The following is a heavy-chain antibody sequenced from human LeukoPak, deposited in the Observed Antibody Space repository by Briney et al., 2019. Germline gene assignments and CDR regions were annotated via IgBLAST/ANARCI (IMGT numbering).Heavy chain of an antibody. D-gene: IGHD5-24*01. J-gene: IGHJ5*02. CDR1: GGSISTYY. CDR2: IYYRGST. Sequence: PSETLSLTCTVSGGSISTYYWSWIRQPPGKGLEWIGYIYYRGSTKYNPSLKSRVTISVDMSKNQFSLRLSSVTAADTAVYYCASLTFGYNNYFDPWGQGTLVTVSS. V-gene: IGHV4-59*01. CDR3: ASLTFGYNNYFDP.